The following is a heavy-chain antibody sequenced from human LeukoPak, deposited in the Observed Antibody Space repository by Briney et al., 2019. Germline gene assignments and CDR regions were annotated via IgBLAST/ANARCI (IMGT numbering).Heavy chain of an antibody. CDR3: ARDPTLLDYYDNSGYGDAFDI. D-gene: IGHD3-22*01. V-gene: IGHV1-18*04. CDR1: GYTFTGYY. Sequence: GASVKVSCKASGYTFTGYYMHWVRQAPGQGLEWMGWISTYNGNTNYAQKLQGRVTMTTDTSTSTAYMELRSLRSDDTAVYYCARDPTLLDYYDNSGYGDAFDIWGQGTMVTVSS. J-gene: IGHJ3*02. CDR2: ISTYNGNT.